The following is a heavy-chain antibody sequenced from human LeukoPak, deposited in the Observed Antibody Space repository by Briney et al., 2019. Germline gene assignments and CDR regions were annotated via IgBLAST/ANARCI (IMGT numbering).Heavy chain of an antibody. J-gene: IGHJ4*02. D-gene: IGHD2-2*01. CDR1: GYTFTSYG. CDR3: ARLGEDIVVVPADTLYYFDY. Sequence: ASVKVSCKASGYTFTSYGISWVRQAPGQGLEWMGWISAYNGNTNYAQKLQGRVTMTTDTSTSTAYMELRSLRSDDTAVYYCARLGEDIVVVPADTLYYFDYWGQGTLVTVSS. CDR2: ISAYNGNT. V-gene: IGHV1-18*01.